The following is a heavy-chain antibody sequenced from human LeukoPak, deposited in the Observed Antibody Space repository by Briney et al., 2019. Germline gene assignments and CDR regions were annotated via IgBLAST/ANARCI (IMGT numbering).Heavy chain of an antibody. Sequence: PSQTLSLTCTVSGGSISSGCYYWSWIRQPPGKGLEWIGYIYYSGSTYYNPSLKRRVTIQVDTSKNQFALKLSSVTAADTAVYYCARDGAYCGGDCYSKWYFDLWGRGTLVTVSS. CDR3: ARDGAYCGGDCYSKWYFDL. CDR2: IYYSGST. J-gene: IGHJ2*01. V-gene: IGHV4-31*03. D-gene: IGHD2-21*02. CDR1: GGSISSGCYY.